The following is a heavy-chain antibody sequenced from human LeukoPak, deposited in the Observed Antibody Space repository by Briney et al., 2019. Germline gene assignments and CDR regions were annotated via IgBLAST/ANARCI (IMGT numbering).Heavy chain of an antibody. CDR3: ARRGSGYSFDY. J-gene: IGHJ4*02. Sequence: SXXYXXWIRQPPGKGLEWIGYIYTSGSTNYNPSLKSRVTISVDTSKNQFSLKLSSVTAADTAVYYCARRGSGYSFDYXGQGXXV. D-gene: IGHD3-22*01. V-gene: IGHV4-4*09. CDR1: SXXY. CDR2: IYTSGST.